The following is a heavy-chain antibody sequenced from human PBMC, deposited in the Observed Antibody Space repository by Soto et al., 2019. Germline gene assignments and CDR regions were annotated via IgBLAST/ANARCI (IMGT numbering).Heavy chain of an antibody. Sequence: QVQLQQSGPGLLKPSETLSLTCSVSGGSITDNYWTWIRQSPGKGLEWVGYIYYTGITNYNPSLKSRVTISLDRSNNQFSLNLDSVTAADTAVYYCARALDYDFWGGRNWFDPWGQGTLVTVSS. V-gene: IGHV4-59*01. CDR1: GGSITDNY. CDR2: IYYTGIT. D-gene: IGHD3-3*01. J-gene: IGHJ5*02. CDR3: ARALDYDFWGGRNWFDP.